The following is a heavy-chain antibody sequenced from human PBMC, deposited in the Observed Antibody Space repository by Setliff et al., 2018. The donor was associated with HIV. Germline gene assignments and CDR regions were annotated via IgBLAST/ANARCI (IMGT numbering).Heavy chain of an antibody. CDR2: IHFSGST. V-gene: IGHV4-39*01. CDR3: ARTTYSGSYFNDS. Sequence: PSETLSLTCTVSGGSISSSTYYWGWIRQPPGKGLEWIGNIHFSGSTYYNPSLKSRVTVSVDPSKNQFSLKLSSVTAAYTAVYYCARTTYSGSYFNDSWGQGTLVTVSS. J-gene: IGHJ5*01. CDR1: GGSISSSTYY. D-gene: IGHD1-26*01.